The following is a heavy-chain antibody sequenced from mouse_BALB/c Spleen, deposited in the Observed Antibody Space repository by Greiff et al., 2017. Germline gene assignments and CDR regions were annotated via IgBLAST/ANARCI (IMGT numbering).Heavy chain of an antibody. CDR3: ASYYYGSSHYAMDY. D-gene: IGHD1-1*01. CDR2: ISYSGST. V-gene: IGHV3-2*02. J-gene: IGHJ4*01. CDR1: GYSITSDYA. Sequence: VQLKESGPGLVKPSQSLSLTCTVTGYSITSDYAWNWIRQFPGNKLEWMGYISYSGSTSYNPSLKSRISITRDTSKNQFFLQLNSVTTEDTATYYCASYYYGSSHYAMDYWGQGTSVTVSS.